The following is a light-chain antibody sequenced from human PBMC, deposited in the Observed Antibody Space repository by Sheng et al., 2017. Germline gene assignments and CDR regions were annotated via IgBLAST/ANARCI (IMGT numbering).Light chain of an antibody. Sequence: QTVVTQEPSFSVSPGGTVTLTCGLTSGSVSTSYYPSWYHQTPGQAPRTLIYNTNTRSSGAPDRFSGSILGNKAALTITGAQAHDESDYYCVLYMGSGIWVFGGGTKLTVL. CDR2: NTN. J-gene: IGLJ3*02. CDR3: VLYMGSGIWV. CDR1: SGSVSTSYY. V-gene: IGLV8-61*01.